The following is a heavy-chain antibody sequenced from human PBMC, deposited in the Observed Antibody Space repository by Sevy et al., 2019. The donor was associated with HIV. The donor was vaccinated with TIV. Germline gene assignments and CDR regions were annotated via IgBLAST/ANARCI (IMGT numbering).Heavy chain of an antibody. J-gene: IGHJ4*02. CDR2: IKSDGSEQ. Sequence: GGSLRLSCEVSGFNFRSYWMSWVRQAPGKGPEWVANIKSDGSEQYYVDSVKGRFTVSRDNGKNSLYLQMTSLRVDDAALYYCARERQEEDKSGAKFDYWGRGTLVTVSS. CDR1: GFNFRSYW. D-gene: IGHD3-10*01. CDR3: ARERQEEDKSGAKFDY. V-gene: IGHV3-7*01.